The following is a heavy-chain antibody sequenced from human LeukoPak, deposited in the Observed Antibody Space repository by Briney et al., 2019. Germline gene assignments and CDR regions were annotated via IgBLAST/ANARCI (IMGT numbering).Heavy chain of an antibody. CDR1: GFIFSSYH. V-gene: IGHV3-48*01. D-gene: IGHD3-9*01. J-gene: IGHJ4*02. CDR3: ASNSLTRAKGTDY. CDR2: VSSDSSGI. Sequence: QTGGSLRLSCAASGFIFSSYHMNWVRQARGKRPEWVSYVSSDSSGIYYADSVKGRFTISRDNAKNSLFLQMDSLRVEDTAVYYCASNSLTRAKGTDYWGQGTLVTVSS.